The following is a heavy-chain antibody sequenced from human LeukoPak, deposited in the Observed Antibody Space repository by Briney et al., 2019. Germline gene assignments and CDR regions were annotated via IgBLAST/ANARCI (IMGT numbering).Heavy chain of an antibody. Sequence: GASVKVSCKASGYTFTGYYMHWVRQAPGQGLEWMGWINPNSGGTNYAQKFQGWVTMTRDTSISTAYMELSRLRSDDTAVYYCARDFEVRSDSSSWYNGAFDIWGQGTMVTVSS. CDR3: ARDFEVRSDSSSWYNGAFDI. V-gene: IGHV1-2*04. CDR2: INPNSGGT. D-gene: IGHD6-13*01. CDR1: GYTFTGYY. J-gene: IGHJ3*02.